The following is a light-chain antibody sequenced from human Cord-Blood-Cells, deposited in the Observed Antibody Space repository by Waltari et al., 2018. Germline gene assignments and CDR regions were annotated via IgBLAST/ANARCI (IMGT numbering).Light chain of an antibody. CDR3: QQYNSYWT. V-gene: IGKV1-5*03. CDR1: QRISSW. CDR2: KAS. J-gene: IGKJ1*01. Sequence: DIQMTQPPSTLSASVGDRVTITCRASQRISSWLAWYQQKQGKAPKLLIYKASSLESGVPSRFSGSGSGTEFTLTISSLQPDDFATDYCQQYNSYWTFDQGTKVEIK.